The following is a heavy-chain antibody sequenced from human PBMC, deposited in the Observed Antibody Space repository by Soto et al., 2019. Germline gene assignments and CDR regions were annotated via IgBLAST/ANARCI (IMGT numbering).Heavy chain of an antibody. J-gene: IGHJ4*02. V-gene: IGHV3-30-3*01. CDR2: ILHDGNNK. D-gene: IGHD3-10*01. CDR1: GFTFSNYI. Sequence: QVQLVESGGGVVQPGRSLRLSCAASGFTFSNYIMHWVRQAPGKGLEWVAIILHDGNNKYYADSVKGRFTISRDNSKNTLHLQMNSLRTEDTAIYYCARDDEGGSYCDLGSWGQGTLVTVSS. CDR3: ARDDEGGSYCDLGS.